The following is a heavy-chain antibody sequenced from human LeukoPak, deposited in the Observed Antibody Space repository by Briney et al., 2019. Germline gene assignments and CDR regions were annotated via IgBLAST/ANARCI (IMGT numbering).Heavy chain of an antibody. V-gene: IGHV4-59*08. J-gene: IGHJ3*02. D-gene: IGHD2/OR15-2a*01. CDR1: GGSISSYY. CDR2: IYYSGST. Sequence: SETLSLTCTVSGGSISSYYWSWIRQPPGKGLEWIGYIYYSGSTNYNPSLKSRVTISVDTSKNQFSLKLSSVTAADTAVYYCARSTYKDAFEIWGQGTMVTVSS. CDR3: ARSTYKDAFEI.